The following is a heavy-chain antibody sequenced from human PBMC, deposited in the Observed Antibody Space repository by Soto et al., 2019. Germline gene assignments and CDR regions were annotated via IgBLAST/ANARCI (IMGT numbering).Heavy chain of an antibody. CDR2: ISSDGSEK. J-gene: IGHJ4*02. D-gene: IGHD4-17*01. CDR3: ANSWTTLTTGFDF. CDR1: GFTFNSYA. V-gene: IGHV3-30*18. Sequence: SLRLSCSASGFTFNSYAMHWVRQAPGKGLGWVAVISSDGSEKYYLDSVRDRFTISRDNSKNTLYLQMNNLRPEDTAMYYCANSWTTLTTGFDFWGQGALVTVSS.